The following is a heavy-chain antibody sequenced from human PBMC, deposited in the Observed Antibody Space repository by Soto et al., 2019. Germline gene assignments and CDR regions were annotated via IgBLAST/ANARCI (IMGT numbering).Heavy chain of an antibody. Sequence: EVPLVESGGGLVQPGGSLRLSCAASGFTFSSYSMNWVRQAPGKGLEWVSYISSSSSTIYYADSVKGRFTISRDNAKNSLYLQMNSLRAEDTAVYYCARAKDSGYDWGWFDPWGQGTLVTVSS. J-gene: IGHJ5*02. V-gene: IGHV3-48*01. CDR2: ISSSSSTI. CDR1: GFTFSSYS. CDR3: ARAKDSGYDWGWFDP. D-gene: IGHD5-12*01.